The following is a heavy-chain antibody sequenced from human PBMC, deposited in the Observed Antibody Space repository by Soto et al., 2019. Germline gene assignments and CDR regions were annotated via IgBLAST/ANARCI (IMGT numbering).Heavy chain of an antibody. CDR2: IIPILGIA. CDR1: GGTFSSYT. V-gene: IGHV1-69*02. CDR3: ARALRAASSDRYYYYMDA. D-gene: IGHD6-13*01. Sequence: QVQLVQSGAEVKKPGSSVKVSCKASGGTFSSYTISWVRQAPGKGLEWMGRIIPILGIANYAQKVQGRVTITADKSTSTAYMELSSLRSEDTAVYYCARALRAASSDRYYYYMDAWGKGSTVTVCS. J-gene: IGHJ6*03.